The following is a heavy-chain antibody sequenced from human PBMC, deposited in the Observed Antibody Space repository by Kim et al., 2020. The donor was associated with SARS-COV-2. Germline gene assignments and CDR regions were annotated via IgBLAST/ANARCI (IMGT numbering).Heavy chain of an antibody. J-gene: IGHJ6*02. CDR2: TYYSEST. Sequence: SETLSLTCTVSGGSISSYYWSWIRQPPGKGLEWIGYTYYSESTNNNPSLKSRVTISVDTSKNQFSLKLSSVTAADTAVYYCARYYYYGSRIHAMDVWGQGTTVTVSS. D-gene: IGHD3-10*01. V-gene: IGHV4-59*01. CDR3: ARYYYYGSRIHAMDV. CDR1: GGSISSYY.